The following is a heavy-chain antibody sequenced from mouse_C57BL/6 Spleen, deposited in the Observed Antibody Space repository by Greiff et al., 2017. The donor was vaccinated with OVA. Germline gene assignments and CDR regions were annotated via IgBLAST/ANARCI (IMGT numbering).Heavy chain of an antibody. CDR1: GYTFTNYW. D-gene: IGHD2-4*01. J-gene: IGHJ3*01. Sequence: QVQLQQSGAELVRPGTSVKMSCKASGYTFTNYWIGWAKQRPGHGLEWIGDIYPGGGYTNYNEKFKGKATLTADKSSSTAYMQFSSLTSEDSAIYYCARKEYDYDAWFAYWGQGTLVTVSA. CDR2: IYPGGGYT. CDR3: ARKEYDYDAWFAY. V-gene: IGHV1-63*01.